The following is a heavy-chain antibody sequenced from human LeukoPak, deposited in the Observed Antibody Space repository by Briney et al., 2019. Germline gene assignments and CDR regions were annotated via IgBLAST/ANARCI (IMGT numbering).Heavy chain of an antibody. Sequence: GGSLRLSCAASGFTFSSYGMHWVRQAPGKGLEWVAVIWYGGSNKYYADSVKGRFTISRDNSKNTLYLQMNSLRAEDTAVYYCARDQSELYYGDYYYYYGMDVWGQGTTVTVSS. D-gene: IGHD4-17*01. V-gene: IGHV3-33*08. CDR2: IWYGGSNK. CDR1: GFTFSSYG. CDR3: ARDQSELYYGDYYYYYGMDV. J-gene: IGHJ6*02.